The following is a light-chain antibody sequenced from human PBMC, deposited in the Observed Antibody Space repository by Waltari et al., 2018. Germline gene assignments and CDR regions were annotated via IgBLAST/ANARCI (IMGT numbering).Light chain of an antibody. J-gene: IGKJ1*01. V-gene: IGKV3-20*01. CDR2: GAS. CDR1: KGVSTSY. Sequence: EIVLTQSPGTLSLSPGERVTLSCRASKGVSTSYLAWYQQKPGQAPRPLIYGASRRATGIADRFSGSGSGTDFTLTISRLEPEDFAVYYCQQYGDSMTFGQGTKVEIK. CDR3: QQYGDSMT.